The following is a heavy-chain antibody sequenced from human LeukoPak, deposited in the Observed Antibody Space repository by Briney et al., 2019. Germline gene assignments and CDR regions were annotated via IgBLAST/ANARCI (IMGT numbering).Heavy chain of an antibody. D-gene: IGHD1-14*01. J-gene: IGHJ6*04. V-gene: IGHV1-69*06. Sequence: VASVNVSCKASGGTFSSYAISWVRQAPGQGLEWMGGIIPIFATANYAQKFQGRVTITADRSTSTAYMELSSLRSGDTAIYYCTRDTTTRAYYGMDVWGKGTTVTVSS. CDR3: TRDTTTRAYYGMDV. CDR1: GGTFSSYA. CDR2: IIPIFATA.